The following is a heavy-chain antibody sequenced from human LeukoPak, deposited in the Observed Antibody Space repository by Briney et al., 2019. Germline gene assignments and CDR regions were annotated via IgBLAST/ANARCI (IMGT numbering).Heavy chain of an antibody. D-gene: IGHD1-1*01. V-gene: IGHV4-59*01. CDR1: GGSISRKY. Sequence: SETLSLTCTVSGGSISRKYWSWIRQPPGKGLEWIGYIYYSGSTNYNPSLKSRVTISVDTSKNQFSLKLSSVTAADTAVYYCARYKEAFAFDIWGQGTMVTVSS. CDR3: ARYKEAFAFDI. J-gene: IGHJ3*02. CDR2: IYYSGST.